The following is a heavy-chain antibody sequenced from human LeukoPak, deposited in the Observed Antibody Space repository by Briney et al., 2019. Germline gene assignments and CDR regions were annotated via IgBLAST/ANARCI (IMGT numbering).Heavy chain of an antibody. V-gene: IGHV3-11*01. J-gene: IGHJ5*02. CDR3: ARDSTSVGAFDP. CDR2: ISSSGSTK. Sequence: PGGSLRLSCAASGFTFSDYYMSWIRQAPGKGLEWVSYISSSGSTKYYADSVKGRSTVSRDNAKNSLDLQMNSLRADDTAVYYCARDSTSVGAFDPWGQGALVTVSS. CDR1: GFTFSDYY.